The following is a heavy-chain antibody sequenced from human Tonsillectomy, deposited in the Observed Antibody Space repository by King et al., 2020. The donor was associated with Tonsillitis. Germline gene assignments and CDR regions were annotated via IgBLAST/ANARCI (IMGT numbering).Heavy chain of an antibody. J-gene: IGHJ6*02. CDR2: ITGSSTYI. D-gene: IGHD1-26*01. CDR1: GFTFSSYT. V-gene: IGHV3-21*01. CDR3: ARDPQTPGVGAMSGMDV. Sequence: VQLVESGGGLVKPGGSLRLSCAASGFTFSSYTLTWVRQAPGKGLEWVSSITGSSTYIYYAHSVEGRFTISRDNAKNSLSLQMNSLRAEDTAVYYCARDPQTPGVGAMSGMDVWGQGTTVAVSS.